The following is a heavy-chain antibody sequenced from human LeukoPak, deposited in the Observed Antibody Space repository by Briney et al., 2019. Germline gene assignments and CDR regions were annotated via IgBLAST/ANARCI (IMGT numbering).Heavy chain of an antibody. V-gene: IGHV4-59*11. CDR3: ARGSWRYYDSSGYDY. CDR1: GGSISSHY. CDR2: IYYSGST. D-gene: IGHD3-22*01. Sequence: PSETLSLTCTVSGGSISSHYWSWIRQPPGKRLEWIGYIYYSGSTNYNPSLKSRVTISVDTPKNQFSLKLSSVTAADTAVYYCARGSWRYYDSSGYDYWGQGTLVTVSS. J-gene: IGHJ4*02.